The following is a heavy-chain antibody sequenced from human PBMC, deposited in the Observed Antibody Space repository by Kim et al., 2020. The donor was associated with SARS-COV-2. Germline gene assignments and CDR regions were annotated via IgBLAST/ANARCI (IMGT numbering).Heavy chain of an antibody. J-gene: IGHJ6*03. CDR3: ARVTVTTNYYYYMDV. Sequence: ASVKVSCKASGYTFTSYGISWVRQAPGQGLEWMGWISAYNGNTKYAQKLQGRVTMTTDTSTSTAYMELRSLRSDDTAVYYCARVTVTTNYYYYMDVWGKGTTVTVSS. CDR2: ISAYNGNT. D-gene: IGHD4-17*01. V-gene: IGHV1-18*01. CDR1: GYTFTSYG.